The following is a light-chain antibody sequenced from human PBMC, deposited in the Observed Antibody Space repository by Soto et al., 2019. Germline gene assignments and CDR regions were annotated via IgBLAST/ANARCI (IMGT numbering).Light chain of an antibody. CDR3: SSYTSSSTV. CDR1: SSDVGGYNY. Sequence: ALTQPASVSGSPGQSITISCTGTSSDVGGYNYVSWYQQHPGKAPKLMIYDVSNRPSGVSNRFSGSKSGNTASLTISGLQAEDEADYYCSSYTSSSTVFGTGTKVTVL. V-gene: IGLV2-14*01. CDR2: DVS. J-gene: IGLJ1*01.